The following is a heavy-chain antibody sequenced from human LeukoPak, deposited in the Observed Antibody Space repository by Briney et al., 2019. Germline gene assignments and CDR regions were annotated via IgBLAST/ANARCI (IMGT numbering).Heavy chain of an antibody. J-gene: IGHJ4*02. CDR1: GYTLTELS. Sequence: ASVKVSCKVSGYTLTELSMHWVRQAPGKGLEWMGGFDPEDGETIYAQKFQGRVTITRDTSASTAYMELSSLRSEDTAVYYCARGYCSGGSCHTLDYWGQGTLVTVSS. V-gene: IGHV1-24*01. CDR3: ARGYCSGGSCHTLDY. D-gene: IGHD2-15*01. CDR2: FDPEDGET.